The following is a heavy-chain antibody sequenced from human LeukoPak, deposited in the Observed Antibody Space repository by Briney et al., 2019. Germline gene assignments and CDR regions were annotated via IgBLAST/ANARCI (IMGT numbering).Heavy chain of an antibody. V-gene: IGHV3-11*04. Sequence: PGGSLRLSCAASGFTFSDYYMSWIRQAPGKGLEWVSYISSSGSTIYYADSVKGRFTISRDNAKNSLYLQMNSLRAEDTAVYYCAREAQQLEYNWFDPWGQGTLVTVSS. CDR3: AREAQQLEYNWFDP. CDR1: GFTFSDYY. J-gene: IGHJ5*02. D-gene: IGHD6-13*01. CDR2: ISSSGSTI.